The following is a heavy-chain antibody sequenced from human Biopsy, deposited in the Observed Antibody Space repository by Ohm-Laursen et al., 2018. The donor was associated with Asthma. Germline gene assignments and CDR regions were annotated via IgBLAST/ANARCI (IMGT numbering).Heavy chain of an antibody. CDR3: ARTTYGDDGFDP. J-gene: IGHJ5*02. CDR2: IYYSGTT. D-gene: IGHD4-17*01. Sequence: TLSLTCSLSSGSGGYMRSGNYYWGWIRQPPGKGLEWIGSIYYSGTTYYNPSLESRVTVSADTSKNQFSLSLTSVTAADTAVYYCARTTYGDDGFDPWGQGTLVTVSS. V-gene: IGHV4-39*07. CDR1: SGSGGYMRSGNYY.